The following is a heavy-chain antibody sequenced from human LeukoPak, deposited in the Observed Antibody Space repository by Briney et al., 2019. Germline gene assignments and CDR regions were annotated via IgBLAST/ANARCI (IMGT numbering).Heavy chain of an antibody. Sequence: SETLSLTCTVSGDSISSSLYYWAWIRQPPGKGLEWIGSIYYSGNTYYNPSLKSRVTISVDTSKNQFSLKLSSVTAADTAVYYCARRFSGRSQNFDYWGQGTLVTVSS. CDR1: GDSISSSLYY. CDR2: IYYSGNT. D-gene: IGHD1-26*01. CDR3: ARRFSGRSQNFDY. J-gene: IGHJ4*02. V-gene: IGHV4-39*07.